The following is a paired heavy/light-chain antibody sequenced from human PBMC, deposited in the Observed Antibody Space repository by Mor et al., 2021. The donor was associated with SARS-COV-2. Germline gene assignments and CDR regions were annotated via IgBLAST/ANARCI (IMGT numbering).Light chain of an antibody. V-gene: IGKV4-1*01. CDR3: QQYDSIPLT. Sequence: DIVLTQSPDSLTVSLGERATINCKSSQTVLYSSNNKNYLAWYQQKPGQPPKLLIYWASTRESGVPDRFSGSGSGTDFTLTISSLQAEDVAVYYCQQYDSIPLTFGGGTKVEIK. CDR1: QTVLYSSNNKNY. CDR2: WAS. J-gene: IGKJ4*01.
Heavy chain of an antibody. V-gene: IGHV3-9*01. CDR3: AKDTYYDLLTGPFDP. CDR2: ISWNSGSI. CDR1: GFTFDDYA. D-gene: IGHD3-9*01. J-gene: IGHJ5*02. Sequence: EVQLVESGGGLVQPGGSLRLSCAASGFTFDDYAMHWVRQAPGKGLEWVSGISWNSGSIVYADSVKGRFTISRDNAKNSLHLQMNSLRADDTALYYCAKDTYYDLLTGPFDPWGQGTLVTVSS.